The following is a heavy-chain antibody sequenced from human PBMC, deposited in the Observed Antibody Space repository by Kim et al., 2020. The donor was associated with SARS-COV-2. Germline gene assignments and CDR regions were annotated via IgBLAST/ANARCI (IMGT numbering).Heavy chain of an antibody. V-gene: IGHV3-48*02. CDR2: ISSSSSTI. J-gene: IGHJ6*02. D-gene: IGHD3-9*01. CDR3: ARDRGTDQYFDWSHYYGMDV. Sequence: GGSLRLSCAASGFTFSSYSMNWVRQAPGKGLEWVSYISSSSSTIYYADSVKGRFTISRDNAKNSLYLQMNSLRDEDTAVYYCARDRGTDQYFDWSHYYGMDVWGQGTTVTVSS. CDR1: GFTFSSYS.